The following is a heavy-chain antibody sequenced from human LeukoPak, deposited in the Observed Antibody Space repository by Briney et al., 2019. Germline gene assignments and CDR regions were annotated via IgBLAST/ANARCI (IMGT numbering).Heavy chain of an antibody. CDR3: ARDSEVVPATNYYYYYMDV. CDR2: IYTSGST. J-gene: IGHJ6*03. V-gene: IGHV4-61*02. CDR1: GGSISSGAYY. Sequence: SETLSLTCTVSGGSISSGAYYWSWIRQPAGKGLEWIGRIYTSGSTNYNPSLKSRVTMSVDTSKNQFSLKLSSVTAADTAVYYCARDSEVVPATNYYYYYMDVWGKGTTVTVSS. D-gene: IGHD2-2*01.